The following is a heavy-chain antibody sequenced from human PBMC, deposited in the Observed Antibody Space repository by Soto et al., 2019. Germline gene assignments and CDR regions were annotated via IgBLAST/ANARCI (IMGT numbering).Heavy chain of an antibody. J-gene: IGHJ3*02. CDR3: ARDLGGETWIQLWADAFDI. D-gene: IGHD5-18*01. V-gene: IGHV6-1*01. CDR1: GDSVSSNSAA. CDR2: TYYRSKWYN. Sequence: SQTLSLTCVISGDSVSSNSAAWNWIRQSPSRGLEWLGRTYYRSKWYNDYAVSVKSRITINPDTSKNQFSLQLNSVTPEDTAVYYCARDLGGETWIQLWADAFDIWGQGTMVTVSS.